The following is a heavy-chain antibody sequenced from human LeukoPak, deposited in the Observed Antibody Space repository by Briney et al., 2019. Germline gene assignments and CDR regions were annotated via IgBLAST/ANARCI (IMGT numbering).Heavy chain of an antibody. CDR3: ARAANVDTAMGTTYYFDY. J-gene: IGHJ4*02. CDR2: ISGSGGST. CDR1: GFTFSSYA. Sequence: PGGSLRLSCAASGFTFSSYAMSWVRQAPGKGLEWVSAISGSGGSTYYADSVKGRFTISRHNSKNTLYLQMNSLRAEDTAVYYCARAANVDTAMGTTYYFDYWGQGTLVTVSS. V-gene: IGHV3-23*01. D-gene: IGHD5-18*01.